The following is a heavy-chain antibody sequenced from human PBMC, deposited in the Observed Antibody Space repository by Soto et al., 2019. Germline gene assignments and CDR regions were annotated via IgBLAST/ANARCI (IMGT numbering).Heavy chain of an antibody. CDR2: SRNRGKNYVT. CDR1: GVTRSYHY. D-gene: IGHD5-18*01. Sequence: GFLSVSWVCAGVTRSYHYMYLVVQGPEKGLEWVGRSRNRGKNYVTEYAASVKARLTLSSDDSKTSVQLQMNSLNTEDTARYHCVTYFGYISGLWGQGTLVTVSS. J-gene: IGHJ4*02. V-gene: IGHV3-72*01. CDR3: VTYFGYISGL.